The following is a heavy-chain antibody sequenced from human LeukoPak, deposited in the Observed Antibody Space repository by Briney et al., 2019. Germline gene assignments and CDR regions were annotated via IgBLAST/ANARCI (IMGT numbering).Heavy chain of an antibody. J-gene: IGHJ4*02. CDR2: ISSSSSTI. Sequence: PGGSLRLSCAAPGFTFSSYSMNWVRQAPGKGLEWVSYISSSSSTIYYAGSVKGRFTISRDNAKNSLYLQMNSLRAEDTAVYYCARDRATYSLRYYFDYWGQGTLVTVSS. CDR1: GFTFSSYS. D-gene: IGHD1-26*01. V-gene: IGHV3-48*01. CDR3: ARDRATYSLRYYFDY.